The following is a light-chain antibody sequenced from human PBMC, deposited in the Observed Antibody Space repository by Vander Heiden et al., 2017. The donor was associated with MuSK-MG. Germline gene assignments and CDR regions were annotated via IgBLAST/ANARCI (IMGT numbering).Light chain of an antibody. Sequence: EIVLTQSPGTLSLSPGERATLSCRAGQTVTRSHLAWYQQKPGQSPRLLIYDAYKRATGIPDRFSGSGSGTDFTLSISRLEPEDFAVYYCQQYCNSLNNFGQTTKLEIK. J-gene: IGKJ2*01. CDR2: DAY. CDR3: QQYCNSLNN. V-gene: IGKV3-20*01. CDR1: QTVTRSH.